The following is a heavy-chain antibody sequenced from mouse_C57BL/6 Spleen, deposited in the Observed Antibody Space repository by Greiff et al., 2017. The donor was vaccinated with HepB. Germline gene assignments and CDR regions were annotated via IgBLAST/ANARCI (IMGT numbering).Heavy chain of an antibody. CDR3: ARSGVYYGSSWFAY. Sequence: QVQLQQSGAELVKPGASVKISCKASGYAFSSYWMNWVKQRPGQGLEWIGQIYPGDGDTNYNGKFKGKATLTADKSSSTAYMQLSSLASADSAVYFCARSGVYYGSSWFAYWGQGTLVTVSA. J-gene: IGHJ3*01. CDR2: IYPGDGDT. D-gene: IGHD1-1*01. V-gene: IGHV1-80*01. CDR1: GYAFSSYW.